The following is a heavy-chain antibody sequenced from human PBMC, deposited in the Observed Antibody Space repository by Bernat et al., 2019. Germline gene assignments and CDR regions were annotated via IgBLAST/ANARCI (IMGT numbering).Heavy chain of an antibody. CDR2: INSDESGT. J-gene: IGHJ4*02. Sequence: EVQLVESGGGLVQPGGSLRLSCADSGFTFSDYWMHWVRQAPGKGLLWVSRINSDESGTSYADSVKGRFAISRDNATNTLYLQMNSLRAEDTAVYYCARGVIAARIDYWGQGTLVTVSS. CDR1: GFTFSDYW. CDR3: ARGVIAARIDY. V-gene: IGHV3-74*01. D-gene: IGHD6-6*01.